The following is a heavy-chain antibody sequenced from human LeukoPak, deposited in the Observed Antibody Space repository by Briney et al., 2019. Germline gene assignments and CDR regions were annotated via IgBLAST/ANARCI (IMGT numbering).Heavy chain of an antibody. CDR2: INPNSGGT. CDR1: GYTFTGYY. J-gene: IGHJ4*02. CDR3: ARENTRFGSGIHDY. D-gene: IGHD3-10*01. Sequence: ASVKVSCKASGYTFTGYYMHWVRQAPGQGLEWMGWINPNSGGTNYAQKFQGRVTMTRDTSISTAYMELSRLRSDDTAVYYCARENTRFGSGIHDYWGQGTLVTVSS. V-gene: IGHV1-2*02.